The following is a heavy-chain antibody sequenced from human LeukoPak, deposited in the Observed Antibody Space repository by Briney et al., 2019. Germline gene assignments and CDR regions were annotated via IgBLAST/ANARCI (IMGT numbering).Heavy chain of an antibody. CDR2: FDPEDGET. Sequence: GPSVSVSCTVSGHTLTELSMHWVRQAPGKPREWMGGFDPEDGETVYAQKFQGRVTMTEHTSTDTAYMELSSLRSEDTAVYYCATGRHYDILTGYYGGWFDPWGQGTLVTVSS. CDR3: ATGRHYDILTGYYGGWFDP. V-gene: IGHV1-24*01. D-gene: IGHD3-9*01. J-gene: IGHJ5*02. CDR1: GHTLTELS.